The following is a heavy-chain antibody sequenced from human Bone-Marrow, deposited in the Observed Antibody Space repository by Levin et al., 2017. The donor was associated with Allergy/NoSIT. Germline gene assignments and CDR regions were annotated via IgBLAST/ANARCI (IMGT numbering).Heavy chain of an antibody. CDR1: GLTFSSHN. J-gene: IGHJ4*02. D-gene: IGHD3-10*01. CDR3: ATTNSFYYGSGNVY. V-gene: IGHV3-48*02. Sequence: GESLKISCSASGLTFSSHNMNWVRQAPGKGLEWVSYISSRSSDRNTIYYADSVKGRFTISRDDAKNSLFLQMNSLRDDDTAVYYCATTNSFYYGSGNVYWGQGALVTVSS. CDR2: ISSRSSDRNTI.